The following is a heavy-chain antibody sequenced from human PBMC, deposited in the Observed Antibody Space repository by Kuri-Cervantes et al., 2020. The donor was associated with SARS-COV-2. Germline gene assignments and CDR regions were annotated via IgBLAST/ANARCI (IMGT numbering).Heavy chain of an antibody. V-gene: IGHV3-33*08. Sequence: GESLKISCAASGFTFSSYWMSWVRQAPGKGLEWVAVIWSDGSNKYYADSVKGRFTISRDNSKNTLYLQMNNLRPEDTAIYFCSRGGYRYDKPGVYFDYWGQGTLVTVSS. CDR1: GFTFSSYW. D-gene: IGHD5-18*01. CDR2: IWSDGSNK. J-gene: IGHJ4*02. CDR3: SRGGYRYDKPGVYFDY.